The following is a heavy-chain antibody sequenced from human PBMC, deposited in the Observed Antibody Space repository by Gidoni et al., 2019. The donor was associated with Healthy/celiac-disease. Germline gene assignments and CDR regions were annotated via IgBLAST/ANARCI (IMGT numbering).Heavy chain of an antibody. CDR1: GFTFDDDD. V-gene: IGHV3-9*01. J-gene: IGHJ4*02. Sequence: DVRLVVSGGGLVKHGSALSRSCAAYGFTFDDDDMHWVRQATGKGGEVGSGISGKSGSISDADSVKGRFTIYRDNAKNSLYLQNNSLRAEDTAFYYCAKCIYPNIAAAGHYFDYWGQGTLVTVSS. CDR3: AKCIYPNIAAAGHYFDY. CDR2: ISGKSGSI. D-gene: IGHD6-13*01.